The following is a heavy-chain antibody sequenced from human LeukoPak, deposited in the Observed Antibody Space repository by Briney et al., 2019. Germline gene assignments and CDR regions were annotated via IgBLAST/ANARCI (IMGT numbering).Heavy chain of an antibody. D-gene: IGHD4-17*01. J-gene: IGHJ4*02. V-gene: IGHV3-30*02. Sequence: PGGSLRLSCAASGFTFSTYGMHWVRQAPGKGPEWVAFIRYDGSQTYYVDSVKGRFTISRDNSENTLYLQMNSLRAEDTAVYYCARDFAQYGDYLHGFDYWGQGTLVTVSS. CDR1: GFTFSTYG. CDR3: ARDFAQYGDYLHGFDY. CDR2: IRYDGSQT.